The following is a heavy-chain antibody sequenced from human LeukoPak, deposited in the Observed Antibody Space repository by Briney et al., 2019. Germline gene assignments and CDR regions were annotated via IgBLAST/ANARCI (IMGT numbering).Heavy chain of an antibody. V-gene: IGHV4-4*07. J-gene: IGHJ4*02. CDR1: GGSIRGYY. CDR2: IYSTGTT. CDR3: ARLEPANWGSGPDY. Sequence: PSETLSLTCTVSGGSIRGYYWSWIRQPAGWVLECIGRIYSTGTTTYNASLRSRVTISVDQSKSQFSLKLTSVTAADTAVYYCARLEPANWGSGPDYWGQGTLVTVSS. D-gene: IGHD7-27*01.